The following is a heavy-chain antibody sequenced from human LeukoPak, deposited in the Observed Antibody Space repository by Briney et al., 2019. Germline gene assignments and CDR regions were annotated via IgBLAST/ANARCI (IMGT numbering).Heavy chain of an antibody. CDR2: ISAYNGNT. V-gene: IGHV1-18*01. Sequence: ASVKVSCKASGYTFTSYGISWVRQAPGQGLEWMGWISAYNGNTNYAQKLQGRVTMTTDTSTSTAYVELRSLRSDDTAVYYCARSGGYRYEYYYMDVWGKGTTVTVSS. CDR1: GYTFTSYG. J-gene: IGHJ6*03. D-gene: IGHD3-22*01. CDR3: ARSGGYRYEYYYMDV.